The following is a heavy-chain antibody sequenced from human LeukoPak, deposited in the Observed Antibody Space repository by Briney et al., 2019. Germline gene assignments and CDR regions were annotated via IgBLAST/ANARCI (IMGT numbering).Heavy chain of an antibody. J-gene: IGHJ4*02. V-gene: IGHV4-61*01. D-gene: IGHD6-13*01. CDR1: GDPISGDRNYK. CDR3: AREYSGFDY. Sequence: KSSEALSLTCTVPGDPISGDRNYKWSCIRQPPGKGLEWIVYIYYHLNTNYNPSLNSLITIAVDTSKHQFSLNLRSLTATDTAVDCCAREYSGFDYWGEGTLVSV. CDR2: IYYHLNT.